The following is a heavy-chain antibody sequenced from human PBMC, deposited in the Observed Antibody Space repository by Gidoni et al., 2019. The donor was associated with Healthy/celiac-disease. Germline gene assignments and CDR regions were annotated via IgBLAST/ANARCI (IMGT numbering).Heavy chain of an antibody. CDR3: ARLLAVTTSRGYSYGHIDY. Sequence: LQLQASCSGLVKPSETLSLTCTVSCGSISSSSYHWGWLRQPPGTGLEWIGSIYYSGSTYYNPSLKSRVTISVDTSKNQFSLKLSSVTAADTAVYYCARLLAVTTSRGYSYGHIDYWGQGTLVTVSS. CDR1: CGSISSSSYH. J-gene: IGHJ4*02. CDR2: IYYSGST. V-gene: IGHV4-39*01. D-gene: IGHD5-18*01.